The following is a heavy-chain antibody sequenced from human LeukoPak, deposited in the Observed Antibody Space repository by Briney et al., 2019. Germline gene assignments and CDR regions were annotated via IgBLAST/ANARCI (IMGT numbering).Heavy chain of an antibody. CDR2: IGGGGGNT. J-gene: IGHJ4*02. CDR3: AKGGRGTYDS. CDR1: GFTSSSYI. Sequence: GGSLILSCAASGFTSSSYIMAWVRQAPGKGLEWVSSIGGGGGNTYYADSVKGRFTIPRDNSKNTLSLQMNSLRADDTAVYYCAKGGRGTYDSWGQGTLVTVSS. D-gene: IGHD3-16*01. V-gene: IGHV3-23*01.